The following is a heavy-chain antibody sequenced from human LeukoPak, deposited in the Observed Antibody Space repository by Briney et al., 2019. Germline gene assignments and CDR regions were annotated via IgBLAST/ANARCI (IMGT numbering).Heavy chain of an antibody. CDR3: AKDTTSGWYRDYYYMDV. Sequence: GGSLRLSCAASGFTFDDYAMHWVRQAPGKGLEWVSLISGDGGSTYYADSVKGRFTISRDNSKNSLYLQMNSLRTEDTALYYCAKDTTSGWYRDYYYMDVWGKGTTVTVSS. J-gene: IGHJ6*03. V-gene: IGHV3-43*02. CDR1: GFTFDDYA. CDR2: ISGDGGST. D-gene: IGHD6-19*01.